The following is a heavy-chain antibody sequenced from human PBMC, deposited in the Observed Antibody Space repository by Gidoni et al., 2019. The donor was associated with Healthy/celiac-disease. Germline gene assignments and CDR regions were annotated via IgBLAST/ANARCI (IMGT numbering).Heavy chain of an antibody. CDR2: INHSGST. Sequence: QVQLQQWGAGLLQPSETLSLTCAVYGGSFSGYYWSWIRQPPGKGLEGIGEINHSGSTNYNPSLKSRVTISVDTSKNQFSLKLSSVTAADTAVYYCARATGYSSGWFTSDYWGQGTLVTVSS. J-gene: IGHJ4*02. V-gene: IGHV4-34*01. D-gene: IGHD6-19*01. CDR3: ARATGYSSGWFTSDY. CDR1: GGSFSGYY.